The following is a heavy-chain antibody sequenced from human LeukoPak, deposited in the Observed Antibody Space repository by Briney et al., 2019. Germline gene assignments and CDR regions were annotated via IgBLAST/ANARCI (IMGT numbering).Heavy chain of an antibody. CDR1: GYTFTGYY. CDR3: ARDPGQWLVLPYFQH. CDR2: INPNSGGT. J-gene: IGHJ1*01. D-gene: IGHD6-19*01. V-gene: IGHV1-2*04. Sequence: ASVKVSCKASGYTFTGYYMHWVRQAPGQGLEWMGWINPNSGGTNYAQKFQGWVTMTRDTSISTAYMELSRLRSDDTAVYYCARDPGQWLVLPYFQHWGQGTLVTVSS.